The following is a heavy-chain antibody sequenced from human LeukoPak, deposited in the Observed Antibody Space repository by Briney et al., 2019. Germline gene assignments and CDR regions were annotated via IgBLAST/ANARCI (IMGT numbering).Heavy chain of an antibody. CDR2: IYYNGST. CDR1: GGSISSYY. V-gene: IGHV4-59*12. J-gene: IGHJ5*02. Sequence: PSETLSLTCTVSGGSISSYYWSWIRQPPGKGLEWIGYIYYNGSTNYNPSLKSRVTISVDTSKNQFSLKLSSVTAADTAVYYCARELSRTAGFDPWGQGTLVTVSS. CDR3: ARELSRTAGFDP. D-gene: IGHD1-14*01.